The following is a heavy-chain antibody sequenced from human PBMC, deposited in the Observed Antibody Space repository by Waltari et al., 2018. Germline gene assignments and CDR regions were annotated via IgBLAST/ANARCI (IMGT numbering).Heavy chain of an antibody. V-gene: IGHV1-2*04. CDR1: GYTFTDSH. CDR2: INPKSGGT. J-gene: IGHJ4*02. D-gene: IGHD2-8*02. Sequence: QVQLVQSGAEVTKPGASVKVSCKPSGYTFTDSHITWVRQAPGQGLEWMGWINPKSGGTYYAQTFQGWVTMTRDTSTSTVYMELSSLKSDDTAVYYCARRSCTGECYAPYVYWGQGSLVTVSS. CDR3: ARRSCTGECYAPYVY.